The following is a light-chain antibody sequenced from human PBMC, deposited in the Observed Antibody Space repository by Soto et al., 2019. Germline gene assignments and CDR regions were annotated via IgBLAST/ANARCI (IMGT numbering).Light chain of an antibody. J-gene: IGKJ1*01. Sequence: EIVLTQSPGTLSLSPGERATLSCRASQSVSSSYLAWYQQKPGQAPRFLIYGASSRATGIPDRFSGSGSGTDFTLTISRLEPEDFAVYYCQQYGSSHWTFGQGTKVDIK. V-gene: IGKV3-20*01. CDR2: GAS. CDR1: QSVSSSY. CDR3: QQYGSSHWT.